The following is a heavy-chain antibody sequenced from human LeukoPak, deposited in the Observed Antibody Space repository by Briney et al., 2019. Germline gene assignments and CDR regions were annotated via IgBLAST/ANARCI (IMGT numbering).Heavy chain of an antibody. D-gene: IGHD4-17*01. V-gene: IGHV1-46*01. CDR3: ARDQRSLDY. CDR2: INPSGDST. CDR1: GNTFTSYY. J-gene: IGHJ4*02. Sequence: ASVTVSCKASGNTFTSYYIHWVRQAPGQGLEWMGIINPSGDSTNYAQKFQGRVTLTRDTSTSTVYMELSSLRSEDTAVYYCARDQRSLDYWGQGTLVTVSS.